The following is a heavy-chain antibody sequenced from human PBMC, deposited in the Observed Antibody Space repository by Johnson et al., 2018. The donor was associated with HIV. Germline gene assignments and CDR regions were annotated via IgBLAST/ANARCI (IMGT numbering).Heavy chain of an antibody. CDR3: ARAFGSAFDI. D-gene: IGHD1-14*01. J-gene: IGHJ3*02. CDR2: IKQDGSEK. Sequence: VQLVESGGGLVQPGGSLRLSCAAPGFTFSSYWMSWVRQASGKGLEWVANIKQDGSEKSYVDSVRGRFTISRDNAKNSVVLQMNNLRAEDTAVYYCARAFGSAFDIWGQGTMVTVSS. V-gene: IGHV3-7*03. CDR1: GFTFSSYW.